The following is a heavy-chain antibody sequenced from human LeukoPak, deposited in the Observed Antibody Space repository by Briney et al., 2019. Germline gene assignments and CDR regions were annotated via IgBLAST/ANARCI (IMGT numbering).Heavy chain of an antibody. CDR3: ARSIVVVVAATRYFDY. CDR1: GFTFSSHW. Sequence: GGSLRLSCAASGFTFSSHWMSWVRQAPGEGREWVANIKQDGSEKYYMDSVKGRFTISRDNAKNSLYLQMNSLRAEDTAVYYCARSIVVVVAATRYFDYWGQGTLVTVSS. J-gene: IGHJ4*02. CDR2: IKQDGSEK. V-gene: IGHV3-7*01. D-gene: IGHD2-15*01.